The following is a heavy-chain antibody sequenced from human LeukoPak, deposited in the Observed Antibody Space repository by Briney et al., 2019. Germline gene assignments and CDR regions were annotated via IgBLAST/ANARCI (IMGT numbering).Heavy chain of an antibody. CDR3: ARASVLLSADY. CDR2: IYNSGNN. CDR1: GGSIGSFY. V-gene: IGHV4-59*01. Sequence: SETLSLTCTVSGGSIGSFYWSWIRQPPGKGLEWIGYIYNSGNNNYNPSLKSRVTMSVDTSKNQFSLKLSSVTAADTAVYYCARASVLLSADYWGQGILVIVSA. J-gene: IGHJ4*02. D-gene: IGHD3-10*01.